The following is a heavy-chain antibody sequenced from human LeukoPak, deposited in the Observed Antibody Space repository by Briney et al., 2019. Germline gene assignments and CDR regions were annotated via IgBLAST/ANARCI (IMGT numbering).Heavy chain of an antibody. CDR2: ISDDGSNK. Sequence: GRSLRLSCAASGFTFSSYAMHWVRQAPGKGLEWVAHISDDGSNKYYADSAKGRFTISRDNSNNTLYLQMNSLRAEDTAVYYCARGGYYYDASGPDAFDIWGQGTVVTVSS. J-gene: IGHJ3*02. D-gene: IGHD3-22*01. CDR3: ARGGYYYDASGPDAFDI. CDR1: GFTFSSYA. V-gene: IGHV3-30*04.